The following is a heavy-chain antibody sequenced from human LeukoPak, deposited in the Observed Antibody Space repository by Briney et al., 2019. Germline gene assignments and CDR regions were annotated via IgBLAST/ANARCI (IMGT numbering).Heavy chain of an antibody. CDR2: VDPEDGET. J-gene: IGHJ4*02. CDR3: ATLTTVVTSNDY. D-gene: IGHD4-23*01. Sequence: ASVKVSCKVSGYTFTDYYMHWVQRAPGKGLELMGLVDPEDGETIYAEKFQGRVTITADTSTDTAYMELSSLRSEDTAVYYCATLTTVVTSNDYWGQGTLVTVSS. V-gene: IGHV1-69-2*01. CDR1: GYTFTDYY.